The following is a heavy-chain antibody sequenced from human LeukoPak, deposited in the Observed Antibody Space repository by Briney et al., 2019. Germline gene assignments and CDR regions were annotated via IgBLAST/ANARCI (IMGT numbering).Heavy chain of an antibody. J-gene: IGHJ4*02. Sequence: GGSLRLSCAVSGFTFTNAWMNWVRQAPGKGLEWVGRVRAKTDGGTIEYAAPVKGRFSISRDDSTDTVYLQMNSLKSEDAAVYYCAADIPVPLAQVDYWGQGALVTVSS. D-gene: IGHD2/OR15-2a*01. V-gene: IGHV3-15*01. CDR2: VRAKTDGGTI. CDR3: AADIPVPLAQVDY. CDR1: GFTFTNAW.